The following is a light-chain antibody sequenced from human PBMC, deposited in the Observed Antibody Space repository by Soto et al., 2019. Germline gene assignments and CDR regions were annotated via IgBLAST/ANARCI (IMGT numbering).Light chain of an antibody. J-gene: IGKJ1*01. CDR2: RAS. CDR3: QQYAGSPRT. V-gene: IGKV3-20*01. CDR1: QNLGTLY. Sequence: EIVLTESPDTLALSPVDRVTLGCSVSQNLGTLYLAWLQPKSGQAPRLLIYRASRRATGIPDRFTGSGSGTDFTLTINRVEPEDFAVYFCQQYAGSPRTFGQGTKVDIK.